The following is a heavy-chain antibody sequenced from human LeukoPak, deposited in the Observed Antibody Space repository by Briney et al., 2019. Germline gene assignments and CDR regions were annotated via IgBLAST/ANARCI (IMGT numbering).Heavy chain of an antibody. CDR1: GFTFSSYA. CDR3: AKDLGMGSSWYPLGY. Sequence: GGSLRLSCAASGFTFSSYAMSWVRQAPGKGLEWVSAISGSGGSTYYADSVKGRFTISRDNSKNTLYLQMNSLRAEDTAVYYCAKDLGMGSSWYPLGYWGQGTLVTVSS. CDR2: ISGSGGST. J-gene: IGHJ4*02. D-gene: IGHD6-13*01. V-gene: IGHV3-23*01.